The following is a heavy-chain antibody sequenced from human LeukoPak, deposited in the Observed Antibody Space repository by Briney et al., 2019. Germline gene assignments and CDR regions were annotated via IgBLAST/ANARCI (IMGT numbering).Heavy chain of an antibody. CDR3: ARLYYDFWSGYERRPTVFDY. J-gene: IGHJ4*02. CDR2: IYYSGST. D-gene: IGHD3-3*01. CDR1: GGSISSSSYY. Sequence: SETLSLTCTVSGGSISSSSYYWGWIRQPPGKGLEWIGSIYYSGSTYYNPSLKSRVTISVDTSKNQFSLKLSSVTAADTAVYYCARLYYDFWSGYERRPTVFDYWGQGTLVTVSS. V-gene: IGHV4-39*01.